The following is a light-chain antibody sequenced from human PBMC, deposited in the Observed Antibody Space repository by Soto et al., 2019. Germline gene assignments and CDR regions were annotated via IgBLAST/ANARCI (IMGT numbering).Light chain of an antibody. V-gene: IGKV1-12*01. CDR1: QAIDSW. CDR3: QQTLSFPPT. Sequence: DIQMTQSPSSVSSAVGDRVTITVLASQAIDSWLAWYQQKPGEAPKLLIFTGSLLHSGVPPRFSGSGSGTDFTLTISSLQPEDFATYYCQQTLSFPPTFGQGTKVDI. CDR2: TGS. J-gene: IGKJ1*01.